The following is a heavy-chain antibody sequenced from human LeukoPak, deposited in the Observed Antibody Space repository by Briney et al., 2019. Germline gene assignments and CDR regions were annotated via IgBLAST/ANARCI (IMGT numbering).Heavy chain of an antibody. V-gene: IGHV1-18*01. CDR1: GYTFTSYG. D-gene: IGHD1-7*01. CDR3: ARTGDAKIGTVHLDP. CDR2: ISAYNGNT. J-gene: IGHJ5*02. Sequence: ASVKVSCKASGYTFTSYGISWVRQAPGQGLEWMGWISAYNGNTNYAQKLQGRVTMTTDTSTSTAYMELRSLRSDDTAVYYCARTGDAKIGTVHLDPWGQGTLVTVSS.